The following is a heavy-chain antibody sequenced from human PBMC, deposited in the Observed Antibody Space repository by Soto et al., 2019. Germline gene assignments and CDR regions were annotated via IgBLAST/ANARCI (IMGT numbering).Heavy chain of an antibody. CDR2: ISYDGSNK. J-gene: IGHJ6*01. Sequence: QLVESGGGVVQPGRSLRLSCAASVFTFRSFGMHLVRQAPGKGLEWVALISYDGSNKYYADSVKGRFTISRDNSKNTLYLQINSLTAEDTAVYYCAKDQRWELLDYYYGMDVWGRRTTVTVSS. V-gene: IGHV3-30*18. CDR1: VFTFRSFG. D-gene: IGHD1-26*01. CDR3: AKDQRWELLDYYYGMDV.